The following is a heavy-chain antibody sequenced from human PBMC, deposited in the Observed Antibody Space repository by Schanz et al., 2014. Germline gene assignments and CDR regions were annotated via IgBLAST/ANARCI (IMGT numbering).Heavy chain of an antibody. CDR1: GFTFSKYG. CDR2: IWYNGSNK. V-gene: IGHV3-33*01. J-gene: IGHJ4*02. Sequence: QVQLVESGGGVVQPGRSLRLSCAASGFTFSKYGVHWVRQAPGKGLEWVAVIWYNGSNKYYADSVKGRFTISRDNSNNTVYLQMNTLRAEDTAVYYCAREDCSATSCYFRYWGQGTLVTVSS. D-gene: IGHD2-21*01. CDR3: AREDCSATSCYFRY.